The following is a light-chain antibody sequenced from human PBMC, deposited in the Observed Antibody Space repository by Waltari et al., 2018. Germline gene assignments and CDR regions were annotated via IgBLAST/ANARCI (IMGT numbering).Light chain of an antibody. CDR1: QSIIKKF. CDR3: QQYGSPVMYP. Sequence: LSPGERATLSCRASQSIIKKFFAWYQQKPGQAPRLLIYGASSRAAGIPDRFSGSGSGTDFTLTISRLEPEDSAVYYCQQYGSPVMYPFGQGTTLEIK. J-gene: IGKJ2*01. CDR2: GAS. V-gene: IGKV3-20*01.